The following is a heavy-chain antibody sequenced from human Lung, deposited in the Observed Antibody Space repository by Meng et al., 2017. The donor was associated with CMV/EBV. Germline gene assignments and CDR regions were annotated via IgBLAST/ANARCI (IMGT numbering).Heavy chain of an antibody. CDR1: GYSFTNYW. CDR3: ARQGGYAEGGSDY. J-gene: IGHJ4*02. D-gene: IGHD5-12*01. CDR2: IYPGDSDT. Sequence: GGSXRLXXKGSGYSFTNYWIGWVRQMPGKGLEWMGIIYPGDSDTRYSPSFQGQVTISADKSINTAYLQWSSLKASDTAMYYCARQGGYAEGGSDYWGQGTLVXVSS. V-gene: IGHV5-51*01.